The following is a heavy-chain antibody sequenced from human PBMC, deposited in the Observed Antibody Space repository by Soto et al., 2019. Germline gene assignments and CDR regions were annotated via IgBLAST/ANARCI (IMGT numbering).Heavy chain of an antibody. CDR2: IYYSGST. D-gene: IGHD3-3*02. CDR3: ARGLAFLEWLSHHNWFDP. CDR1: GGSVSSGSYY. J-gene: IGHJ5*02. Sequence: ETLSLTCTVSGGSVSSGSYYWSWIRQPPGKGLEWIGYIYYSGSTNYNPSLKSRVTISVDTSKNQFSLKLSSVTAADTAVYYCARGLAFLEWLSHHNWFDPWGQGTLVTVSS. V-gene: IGHV4-61*01.